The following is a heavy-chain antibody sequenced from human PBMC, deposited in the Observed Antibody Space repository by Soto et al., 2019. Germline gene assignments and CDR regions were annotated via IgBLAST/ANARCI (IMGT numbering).Heavy chain of an antibody. CDR1: GYTFTSYA. V-gene: IGHV1-3*01. Sequence: ASGKVSCKASGYTFTSYAMHWVRQAPGPRLEWMGWINAGNGNTKYSQKFQGRVTITRDTSASTAYMELSSLRSEDTAVYYCARVLVRLVSPAPPYLGYWGQGTLVTVSS. CDR3: ARVLVRLVSPAPPYLGY. CDR2: INAGNGNT. J-gene: IGHJ4*02. D-gene: IGHD2-8*02.